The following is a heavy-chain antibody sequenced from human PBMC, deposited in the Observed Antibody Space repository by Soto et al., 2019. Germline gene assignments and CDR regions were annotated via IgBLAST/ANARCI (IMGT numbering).Heavy chain of an antibody. CDR3: VRFFSFDWLLFTLDY. Sequence: QLVESGGGLVQPGGSLRLSCATSGFTFNTYWMTWVRQAPGKGLEWVANIKEDGSEENYVDSVKGRFTISRDNGKNSLFLQMNRLRREDSAVYYCVRFFSFDWLLFTLDYWGQGTLVSVSS. J-gene: IGHJ4*02. D-gene: IGHD3-9*01. V-gene: IGHV3-7*01. CDR1: GFTFNTYW. CDR2: IKEDGSEE.